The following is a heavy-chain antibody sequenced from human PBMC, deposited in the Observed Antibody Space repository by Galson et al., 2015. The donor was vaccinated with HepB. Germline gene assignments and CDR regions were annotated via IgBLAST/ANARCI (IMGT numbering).Heavy chain of an antibody. V-gene: IGHV5-10-1*01. D-gene: IGHD3-22*01. CDR1: GYSFTSYW. CDR2: IDPSDSYT. CDR3: ARRGYYDSSGHHAFDI. J-gene: IGHJ3*02. Sequence: SGAEVKKPGESLRISCKGSGYSFTSYWISWVRQMPGKGLEWMGRIDPSDSYTNYSPSFQGHVTISADKSISTAYLQWSSLKASDTAMYYCARRGYYDSSGHHAFDIWGQGTMVTVSS.